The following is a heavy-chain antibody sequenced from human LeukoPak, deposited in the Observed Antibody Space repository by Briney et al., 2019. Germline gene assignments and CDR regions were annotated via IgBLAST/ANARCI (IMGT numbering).Heavy chain of an antibody. V-gene: IGHV4-34*01. Sequence: SETLSLTCAVYGGSFSGYYWSWIRQPPGKGLEWIGEINHSGSTNYNPSLKSRVTISVDTSKNQFSLKLSSVTAADTAVYYCARDGRYSSSWYGVEAFDIWGQGTMVTVSS. CDR3: ARDGRYSSSWYGVEAFDI. CDR1: GGSFSGYY. D-gene: IGHD6-13*01. J-gene: IGHJ3*02. CDR2: INHSGST.